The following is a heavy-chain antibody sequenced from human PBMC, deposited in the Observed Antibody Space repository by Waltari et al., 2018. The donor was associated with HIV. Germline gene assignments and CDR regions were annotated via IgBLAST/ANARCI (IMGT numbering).Heavy chain of an antibody. CDR1: GYSFTTYG. Sequence: QVQLVQSGAEVKKPGASVKVSCRASGYSFTTYGITWVRQAPGQGLEWVGWISGYSGKTNYEDAFQGRVTMTTDTSTSTAFMELRSLRSDDTAVYYCARTYYYDSSGYGDYWGQGTLVTVSS. CDR2: ISGYSGKT. V-gene: IGHV1-18*01. CDR3: ARTYYYDSSGYGDY. J-gene: IGHJ4*02. D-gene: IGHD3-22*01.